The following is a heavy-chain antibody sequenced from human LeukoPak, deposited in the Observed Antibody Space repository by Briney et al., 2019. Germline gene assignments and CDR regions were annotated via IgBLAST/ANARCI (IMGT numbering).Heavy chain of an antibody. CDR1: GYIFTNYA. J-gene: IGHJ4*02. CDR2: INTITGNP. V-gene: IGHV7-4-1*02. D-gene: IGHD3-22*01. Sequence: ASVKVSCKASGYIFTNYAMNWVRQAPGQGLEWMGWINTITGNPTYAQGFTGQFVFSLDTSVSTAYLQISSLKAEDTAMYFCVRAAHDSGGYLQYYFDYWGQGTLVTVSS. CDR3: VRAAHDSGGYLQYYFDY.